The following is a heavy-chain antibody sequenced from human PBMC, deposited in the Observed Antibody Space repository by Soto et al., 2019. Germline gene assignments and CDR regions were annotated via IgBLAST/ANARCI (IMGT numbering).Heavy chain of an antibody. Sequence: QAGGSLRLSCSASGFTFSSYAMHWVRQAPGKGLEYVSAISSNGGSTYYADSVKGRFTISRDNSKNTLYLQMSSLRAEDTAVYYCAKDRYYDSSGYYAWGYFDYWGQGTLVTVSS. CDR3: AKDRYYDSSGYYAWGYFDY. CDR1: GFTFSSYA. V-gene: IGHV3-64D*06. J-gene: IGHJ4*02. CDR2: ISSNGGST. D-gene: IGHD3-22*01.